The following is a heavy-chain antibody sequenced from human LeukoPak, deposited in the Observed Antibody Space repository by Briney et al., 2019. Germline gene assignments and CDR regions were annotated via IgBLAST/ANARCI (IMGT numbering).Heavy chain of an antibody. CDR2: VYYSGIT. J-gene: IGHJ3*02. D-gene: IGHD2-2*01. CDR3: ARDLVPAAIRAFDI. V-gene: IGHV4-59*01. Sequence: PSETLSLTRSVSGGSISNYYWSWIRQSPGRGLEWIGYVYYSGITNYNPSLKSRVTMSVDTSKNQFSLKLSSVIAVDTAVYYCARDLVPAAIRAFDIWGQGTMITVSS. CDR1: GGSISNYY.